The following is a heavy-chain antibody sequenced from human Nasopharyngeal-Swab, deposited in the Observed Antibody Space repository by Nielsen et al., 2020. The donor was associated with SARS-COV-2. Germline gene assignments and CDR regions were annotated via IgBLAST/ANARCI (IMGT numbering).Heavy chain of an antibody. V-gene: IGHV3-13*01. CDR2: IGTAGDT. D-gene: IGHD4-17*01. CDR3: ARDWGYGDYIDI. CDR1: GFTFSSYD. Sequence: GESLKISCAASGFTFSSYDMHWVRQATGKGLEWVSAIGTAGDTYYPGSVKGRFTISRDNAKNSLYLQMNSLRAEDTAVYYCARDWGYGDYIDIWGQGTMVTVSS. J-gene: IGHJ3*02.